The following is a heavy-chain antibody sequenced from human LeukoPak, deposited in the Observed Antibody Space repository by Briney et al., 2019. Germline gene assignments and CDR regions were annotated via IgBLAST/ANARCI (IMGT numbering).Heavy chain of an antibody. Sequence: GGSLRLSCAASGFTFSSYAMSWVRQAPGKGLEWVSAISGSGGSTYYADSVKGRFTISRDNSKNTLYLQMNSLRAEDTAVYYCAKDSSWRAGSSGFIWFDPWGQGTLVTVSS. CDR1: GFTFSSYA. D-gene: IGHD3-22*01. V-gene: IGHV3-23*01. J-gene: IGHJ5*02. CDR3: AKDSSWRAGSSGFIWFDP. CDR2: ISGSGGST.